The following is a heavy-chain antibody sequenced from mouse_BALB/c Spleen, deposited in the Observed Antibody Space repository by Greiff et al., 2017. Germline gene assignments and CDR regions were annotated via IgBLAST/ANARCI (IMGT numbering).Heavy chain of an antibody. V-gene: IGHV5-12-1*01. CDR3: ARIFFITDAMDY. J-gene: IGHJ4*01. D-gene: IGHD1-2*01. CDR2: ISSGGGST. Sequence: EVMLVESGGGLVKPGGSLKLSCAASGFAFSSYDMSWVRQTPEKRLEWVAYISSGGGSTYYPDTVKGRFTISRDNAKNTLYLQMSSLKSEDTATYYCARIFFITDAMDYWGQGTSVTVSS. CDR1: GFAFSSYD.